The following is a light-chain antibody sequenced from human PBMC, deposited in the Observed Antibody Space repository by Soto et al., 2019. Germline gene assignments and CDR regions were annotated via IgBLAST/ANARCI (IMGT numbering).Light chain of an antibody. V-gene: IGLV1-44*01. CDR2: SNY. Sequence: QSVLTQPPSASGTPGQRVTISCSGSSSNIGSNPVNWYQQLPGTAPKLLIYSNYQRPSGVPDRFSGSKSGTSASLATSGLPSEDEADYYCVLWDDSLNAYVFGTGTKVTVL. CDR3: VLWDDSLNAYV. J-gene: IGLJ1*01. CDR1: SSNIGSNP.